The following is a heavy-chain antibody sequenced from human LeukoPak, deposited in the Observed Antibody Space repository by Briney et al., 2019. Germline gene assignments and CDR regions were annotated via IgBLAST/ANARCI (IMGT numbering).Heavy chain of an antibody. CDR3: AKDHRGYSGYDYLDY. V-gene: IGHV3-30*02. CDR1: GFTFSSYG. CDR2: IRYDGSNK. J-gene: IGHJ4*02. D-gene: IGHD5-12*01. Sequence: GGSLRLSCAASGFTFSSYGMHWDRQAPGKGLEWVAFIRYDGSNKYYADSVKGRFTISRDNSKNTLYLQMNSLRAEDTAVYYCAKDHRGYSGYDYLDYWGQGTLVTVSS.